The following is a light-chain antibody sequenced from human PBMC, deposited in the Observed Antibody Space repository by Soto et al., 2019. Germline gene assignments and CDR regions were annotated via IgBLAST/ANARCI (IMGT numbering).Light chain of an antibody. CDR3: QQYYSTPFT. J-gene: IGKJ3*01. CDR2: WAS. Sequence: DIVMTQSPDSLAVSLGERATLNCKSSQSVLYNSNNKNYLAWYQQKPGQPPKLLIYWASTRESGVPDRFSGSGSGTDFTLTISSLQAEDVAVYYCQQYYSTPFTFGPGTTVEIE. V-gene: IGKV4-1*01. CDR1: QSVLYNSNNKNY.